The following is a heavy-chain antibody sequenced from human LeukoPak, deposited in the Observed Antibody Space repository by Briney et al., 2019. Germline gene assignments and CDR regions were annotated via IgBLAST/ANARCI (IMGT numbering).Heavy chain of an antibody. V-gene: IGHV4-61*01. Sequence: SETLSLTCTVSGYSISSGYYWGWIRQPPGKGLEWIGYIYYSGSTNYNPSLKSRVTISVDTSKNQFSLKLSSVTAADTAVYYCARALGYDSSGFLPGWFDPWGQGTLVTVSS. J-gene: IGHJ5*02. CDR2: IYYSGST. CDR1: GYSISSGYY. CDR3: ARALGYDSSGFLPGWFDP. D-gene: IGHD3-22*01.